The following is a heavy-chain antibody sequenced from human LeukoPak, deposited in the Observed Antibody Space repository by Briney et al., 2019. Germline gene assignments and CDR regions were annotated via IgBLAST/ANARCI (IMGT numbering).Heavy chain of an antibody. V-gene: IGHV4-34*01. J-gene: IGHJ5*02. CDR1: AGSFSGYY. CDR3: ARGNWFDP. CDR2: INHSGST. Sequence: SETLSLTCAVYAGSFSGYYWSWIRQPPGKGLEWIGEINHSGSTSYNPSLKSRITISLDTSKNQFSLKLTSVTAADTAVYYCARGNWFDPWGQGTLVTVSS.